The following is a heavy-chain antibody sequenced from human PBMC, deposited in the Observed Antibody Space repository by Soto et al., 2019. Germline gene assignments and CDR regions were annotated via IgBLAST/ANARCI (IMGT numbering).Heavy chain of an antibody. Sequence: GGSLRLSCAGSGFTFRDYYMSRVRLAPGQGLEWVSYMSSSGATIYYADSVKGRFTISRDNAKNSLYLQMNSLRADDTAVYYCARNTVSAAGADYYGLDVWGQGTTVTVSS. V-gene: IGHV3-11*01. CDR1: GFTFRDYY. CDR3: ARNTVSAAGADYYGLDV. CDR2: MSSSGATI. J-gene: IGHJ6*02. D-gene: IGHD6-13*01.